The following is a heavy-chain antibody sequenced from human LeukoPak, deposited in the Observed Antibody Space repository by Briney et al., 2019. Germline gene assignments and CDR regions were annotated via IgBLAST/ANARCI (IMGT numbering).Heavy chain of an antibody. D-gene: IGHD1-26*01. J-gene: IGHJ4*02. CDR1: GGSISSRSYY. CDR3: ASYQVGATSGFDY. V-gene: IGHV4-39*01. Sequence: SETLSLTCTFSGGSISSRSYYWGWIRQPPGKGLEWIGNIYYSGSTYYNPSLKSRVTISVDTSKNQFSLKLCSVTATDTAVYYCASYQVGATSGFDYWGQGTLVTVSS. CDR2: IYYSGST.